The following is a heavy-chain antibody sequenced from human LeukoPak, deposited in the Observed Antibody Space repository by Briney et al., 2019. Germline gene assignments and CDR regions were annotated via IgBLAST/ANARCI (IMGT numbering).Heavy chain of an antibody. V-gene: IGHV1-18*04. CDR2: ISAYNVNT. CDR3: ARDPFVVVPAAISYYYYGMDV. J-gene: IGHJ6*04. Sequence: ASVKVSCKASGYIFTSYGISGGRQAPGQRLEGMGGISAYNVNTNYAQKLKGRVTRTTYTDTSTAYMELRSLRSDDTAVYYCARDPFVVVPAAISYYYYGMDVWGKGTTVTVSS. CDR1: GYIFTSYG. D-gene: IGHD2-2*01.